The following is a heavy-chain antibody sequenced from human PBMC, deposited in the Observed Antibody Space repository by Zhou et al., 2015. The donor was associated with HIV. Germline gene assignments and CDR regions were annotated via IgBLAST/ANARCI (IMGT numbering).Heavy chain of an antibody. V-gene: IGHV1-69*08. CDR2: IIPILGIA. D-gene: IGHD3-22*01. CDR1: GGTFSSYT. J-gene: IGHJ6*02. CDR3: ARDLRYYYDSSGYYYGMDV. Sequence: QVQLVQSGAEVKKPGSSVKVSCKASGGTFSSYTISWVRQAPEQGLEWMGRIIPILGIANYAQKFQGRVTITADKSTSTAYMELSSLRSEDTAVYYCARDLRYYYDSSGYYYGMDVWGQGTTVTVSS.